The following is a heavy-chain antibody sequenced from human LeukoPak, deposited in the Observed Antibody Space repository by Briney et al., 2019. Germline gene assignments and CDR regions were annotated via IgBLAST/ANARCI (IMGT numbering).Heavy chain of an antibody. CDR2: ISGSGGST. CDR1: GLTFSSYA. Sequence: GGSLRLSCAASGLTFSSYAMSWVRQAPGNGLEWVSAISGSGGSTYYADSVKGRFTISRDNSKNTLYLQMNSLRAEDTAVYYCAKDRYYYGSGINWFDPWGQGTLVTVSS. V-gene: IGHV3-23*01. J-gene: IGHJ5*02. CDR3: AKDRYYYGSGINWFDP. D-gene: IGHD3-10*01.